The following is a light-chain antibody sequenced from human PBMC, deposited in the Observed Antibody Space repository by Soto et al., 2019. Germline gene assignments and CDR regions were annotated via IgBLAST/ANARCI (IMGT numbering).Light chain of an antibody. Sequence: DIQMTQAPSTLSASVGDRVTVTCRSSQTIGSWLAWYQQKPGRAPKLLIFDASSLESGVPSRFSGNGSGTEFALTISGLQPDDFASYYCQQSYSTPFTFGQGTKVDIK. CDR1: QTIGSW. J-gene: IGKJ2*01. CDR3: QQSYSTPFT. V-gene: IGKV1-5*01. CDR2: DAS.